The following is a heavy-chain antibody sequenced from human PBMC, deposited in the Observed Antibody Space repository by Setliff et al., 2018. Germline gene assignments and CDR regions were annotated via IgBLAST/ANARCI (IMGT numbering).Heavy chain of an antibody. J-gene: IGHJ4*02. D-gene: IGHD4-17*01. Sequence: PSETLSLTCTVSGGSISSSSYYWGWIRQPPGKGLEWIGSIYYSGSTYYNPSLKSRVTISVDTSKNQFSLKLSSVTAADTAVYYCARLAVPYYFDYWGQGTLVTVS. CDR2: IYYSGST. CDR1: GGSISSSSYY. CDR3: ARLAVPYYFDY. V-gene: IGHV4-39*01.